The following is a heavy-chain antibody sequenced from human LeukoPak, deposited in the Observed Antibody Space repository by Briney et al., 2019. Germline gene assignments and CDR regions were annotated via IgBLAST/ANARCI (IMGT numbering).Heavy chain of an antibody. V-gene: IGHV1-2*02. CDR1: GYTFTGYY. J-gene: IGHJ4*02. CDR2: INPNSGGT. CDR3: ARGVTIFGVVIIRFDY. Sequence: ASVKVSCKASGYTFTGYYMHWVRQAPGQGLEWMGWINPNSGGTNYAQKFQGRVTMTRDTSISTAYMELSRLRSDDTAVYYCARGVTIFGVVIIRFDYWGQGTLVTVSS. D-gene: IGHD3-3*01.